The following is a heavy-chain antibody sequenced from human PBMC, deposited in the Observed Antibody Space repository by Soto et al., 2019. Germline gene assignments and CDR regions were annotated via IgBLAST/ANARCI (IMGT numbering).Heavy chain of an antibody. Sequence: EVQLVQSGAEVKKPGESLKISCKGSGYSFTSYWVGWVRQMPGKGLEWMGIIYPGDSDTRYSPSFQGQVTISADKSISTAYLQWSSLKASDTAMYYCARHPRTGVATAYFDYWGQGTLVTVSS. V-gene: IGHV5-51*01. D-gene: IGHD5-12*01. J-gene: IGHJ4*02. CDR2: IYPGDSDT. CDR3: ARHPRTGVATAYFDY. CDR1: GYSFTSYW.